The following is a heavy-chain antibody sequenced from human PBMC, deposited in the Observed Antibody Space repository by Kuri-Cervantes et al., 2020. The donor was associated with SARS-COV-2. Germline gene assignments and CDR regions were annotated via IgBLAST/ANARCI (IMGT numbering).Heavy chain of an antibody. Sequence: GESLKISCAASGFTFRSYWMSWVRQAPGKGLEWVANIKQDGSEKYYVDSVKGRFTISRDNAKNSLYLQMNSLRAEDTAVYYCARFSGSSSWYPGRYYYYMDVWGKGTTVTVSS. J-gene: IGHJ6*03. V-gene: IGHV3-7*01. D-gene: IGHD6-13*01. CDR3: ARFSGSSSWYPGRYYYYMDV. CDR1: GFTFRSYW. CDR2: IKQDGSEK.